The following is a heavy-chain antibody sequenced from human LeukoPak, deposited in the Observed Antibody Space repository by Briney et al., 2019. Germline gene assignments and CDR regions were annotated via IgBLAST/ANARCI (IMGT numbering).Heavy chain of an antibody. Sequence: PGGSLRLSRAAAGFTFTVYNINWVRQAPGRGLEWISYISGSGDTIYSADSVKGRFTISRDNAKKSLYLEMNGLRVEDTAVYFSARNPSWALDIWGQGTMVTVSS. J-gene: IGHJ3*02. V-gene: IGHV3-48*01. CDR2: ISGSGDTI. CDR3: ARNPSWALDI. CDR1: GFTFTVYN.